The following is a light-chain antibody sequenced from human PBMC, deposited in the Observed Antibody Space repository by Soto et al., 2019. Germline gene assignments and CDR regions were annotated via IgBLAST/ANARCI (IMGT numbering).Light chain of an antibody. V-gene: IGKV3-20*01. Sequence: EIVLTQSPGTLSLSPGERATLSCRASQSLTNSYLAWYQQKPGQAPRLLIYGASSRATGIPDRFTGGGSGTDFTLTIIRLEPEDFAVYYCQQYDGSPRTFGQGTKVDIK. CDR2: GAS. CDR1: QSLTNSY. J-gene: IGKJ1*01. CDR3: QQYDGSPRT.